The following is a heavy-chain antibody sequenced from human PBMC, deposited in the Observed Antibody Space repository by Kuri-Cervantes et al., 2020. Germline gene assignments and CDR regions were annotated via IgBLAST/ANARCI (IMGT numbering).Heavy chain of an antibody. J-gene: IGHJ6*02. Sequence: ASVKVSCKASGYTFTGYYMHWVRQAPGQGLEWMGWINPSGGSTSYAQKFQGRVTMTRDTSTSTVYMELSSLRSEDTAVYYCARDRARGVGATTNPLYGMDVWGQGTTVTVSS. D-gene: IGHD1-26*01. CDR2: INPSGGST. V-gene: IGHV1-46*01. CDR1: GYTFTGYY. CDR3: ARDRARGVGATTNPLYGMDV.